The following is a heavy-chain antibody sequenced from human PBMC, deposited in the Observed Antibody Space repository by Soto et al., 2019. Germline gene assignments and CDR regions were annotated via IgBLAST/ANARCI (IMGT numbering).Heavy chain of an antibody. J-gene: IGHJ5*02. Sequence: GSSVKVSCKAAGYTFSSYGISWVRQAPGQGLEWMGWISAYNGNTNYAQKLQGRVTMTTDTSTSTAYMELRSLRSDDTAVYYCAITVSGAVGWFDPWGQGTLVTVSS. CDR3: AITVSGAVGWFDP. CDR2: ISAYNGNT. CDR1: GYTFSSYG. D-gene: IGHD2-15*01. V-gene: IGHV1-18*01.